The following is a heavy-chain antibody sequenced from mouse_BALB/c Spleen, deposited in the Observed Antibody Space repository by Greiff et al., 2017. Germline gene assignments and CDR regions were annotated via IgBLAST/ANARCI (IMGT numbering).Heavy chain of an antibody. CDR1: GYSITSDYA. CDR3: ARGVGRGFAY. J-gene: IGHJ3*01. V-gene: IGHV3-2*02. CDR2: ISYSGST. Sequence: EVHLVESGPGLVKPSQSLSLTCTVTGYSITSDYAWNWIRQFPGNKLEWMGYISYSGSTSYNPSLKSRISITRDTSKNQFFLQLNSVTTEDTATYYCARGVGRGFAYWGQGTLVTVSA. D-gene: IGHD4-1*01.